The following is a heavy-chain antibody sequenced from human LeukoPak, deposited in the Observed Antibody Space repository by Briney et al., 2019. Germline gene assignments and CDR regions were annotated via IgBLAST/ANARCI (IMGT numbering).Heavy chain of an antibody. CDR3: ARLRSSGPSRYFDY. V-gene: IGHV1-2*02. D-gene: IGHD6-19*01. CDR1: GYTFTGYH. Sequence: ASVKVSCKASGYTFTGYHIHWVRQAPEQGLEWMGWINPNSGGTNYAQKFQGRVTMTRDTSISTAYMELSRLRSDDTAVYFCARLRSSGPSRYFDYWGQGTLVTVSS. J-gene: IGHJ4*02. CDR2: INPNSGGT.